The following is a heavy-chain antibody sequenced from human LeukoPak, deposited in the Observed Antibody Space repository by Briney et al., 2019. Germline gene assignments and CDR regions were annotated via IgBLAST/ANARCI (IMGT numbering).Heavy chain of an antibody. CDR2: IYHSGST. V-gene: IGHV4-30-2*01. CDR3: ARFVSSSWYRWFDP. CDR1: GGSISSGGYY. J-gene: IGHJ5*02. D-gene: IGHD6-13*01. Sequence: SETLSLTCTVSGGSISSGGYYWSWLRQPPGKGLEWIGYIYHSGSTYYNPSLKSRVTISVDRSKNQFSLKLSSVTAADTAVYYCARFVSSSWYRWFDPWGQGTLVTVSS.